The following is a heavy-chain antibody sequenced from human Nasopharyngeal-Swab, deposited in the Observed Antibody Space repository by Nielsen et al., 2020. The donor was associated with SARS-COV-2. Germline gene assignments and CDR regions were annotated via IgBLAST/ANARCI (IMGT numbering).Heavy chain of an antibody. CDR3: ARDSIAAAQEVWFDP. V-gene: IGHV3-21*01. Sequence: GESLKISCAASGFTFSSYAMHWVRQAPGKGLEWVSSISSSSSYIHYADSVKGRFTISRDNAKNSLYLQMNSLRAEDTAVYYCARDSIAAAQEVWFDPWGQGTLVTVSS. CDR1: GFTFSSYA. CDR2: ISSSSSYI. D-gene: IGHD6-13*01. J-gene: IGHJ5*02.